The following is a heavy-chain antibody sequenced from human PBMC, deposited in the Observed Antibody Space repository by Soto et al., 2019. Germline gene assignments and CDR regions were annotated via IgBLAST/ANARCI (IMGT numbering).Heavy chain of an antibody. D-gene: IGHD6-13*01. CDR2: IYPGDSDT. Sequence: GESLKISCKGSGYSFTTYWIGWVRQMPGKGLEWMGVIYPGDSDTRYSPSFQGQVTISADKSISTAYLQWSSLKASDTAMYYCAGLYPGYSNAFDYWGQGTLVTVSS. CDR1: GYSFTTYW. J-gene: IGHJ4*02. V-gene: IGHV5-51*01. CDR3: AGLYPGYSNAFDY.